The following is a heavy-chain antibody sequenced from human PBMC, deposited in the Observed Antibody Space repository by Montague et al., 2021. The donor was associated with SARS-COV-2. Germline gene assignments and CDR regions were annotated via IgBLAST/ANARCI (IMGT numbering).Heavy chain of an antibody. V-gene: IGHV2-70*11. CDR1: GFSLSTSGMC. CDR2: XDWDDDK. CDR3: ARTTYDILTGTLSAFDY. J-gene: IGHJ4*02. Sequence: PALVKPTQTLTLTCTFSGFSLSTSGMCVSWIRQPPGKALEWLARXDWDDDKYYSTSLKTRLTISKDTSKNQVVLTMTNMDPVDTATYYCARTTYDILTGTLSAFDYWGQGTLATVSS. D-gene: IGHD3-9*01.